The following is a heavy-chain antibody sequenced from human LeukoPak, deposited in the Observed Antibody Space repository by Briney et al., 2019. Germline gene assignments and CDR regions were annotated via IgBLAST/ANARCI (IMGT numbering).Heavy chain of an antibody. V-gene: IGHV4-39*01. Sequence: PSETLSLTCTVSGDSISSSSYYWGWIRQPPGKGLEWIGSIYYSGNTYYNPSLKGRVTISVDTSKNQFSLKLSSVTAADTAVYYCARGLGYFDFWSGYPLDYWGQGTLVTVSS. D-gene: IGHD3-3*01. CDR1: GDSISSSSYY. J-gene: IGHJ4*02. CDR2: IYYSGNT. CDR3: ARGLGYFDFWSGYPLDY.